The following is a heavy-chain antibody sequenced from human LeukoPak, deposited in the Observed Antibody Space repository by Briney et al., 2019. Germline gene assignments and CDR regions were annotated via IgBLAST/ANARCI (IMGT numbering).Heavy chain of an antibody. V-gene: IGHV3-74*01. CDR1: GITLSNYG. CDR3: ATVSEY. CDR2: INHDGTGT. J-gene: IGHJ4*02. Sequence: PGGSLRLSCAVSGITLSNYGMSWVRQAPGKGLVWVSGINHDGTGTYYADSVKGRFTISRDNAKNTVDLQMNGLRAEDTTVYYCATVSEYWGQGTLVTVSS.